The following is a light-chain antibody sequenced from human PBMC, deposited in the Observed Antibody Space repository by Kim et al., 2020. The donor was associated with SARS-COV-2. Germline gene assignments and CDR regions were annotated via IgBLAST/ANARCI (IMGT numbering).Light chain of an antibody. CDR1: SLRSYY. Sequence: SSELTQDPAVSVALGQTVRITCQGDSLRSYYASWYQQKPGQAPVLVIYGKNNRPSGIPDRFSGSSSGNTASLTITGAQAEDEADYYCNSRDSSSNHPPWVFGGGTQLTVL. V-gene: IGLV3-19*01. J-gene: IGLJ3*02. CDR3: NSRDSSSNHPPWV. CDR2: GKN.